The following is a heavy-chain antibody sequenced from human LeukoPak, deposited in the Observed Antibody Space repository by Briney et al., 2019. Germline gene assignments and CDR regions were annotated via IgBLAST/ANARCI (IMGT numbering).Heavy chain of an antibody. J-gene: IGHJ6*02. D-gene: IGHD6-19*01. CDR2: ISSSGSTI. CDR1: GFTFSDYY. Sequence: GGSLRLSCAASGFTFSDYYMSWIRQAPGKGLEWVSYISSSGSTIYYADSVKGRFTISRDNAKNSLYLQMNSLRDEDTAVYYCARDLGVYSSGWSYYYYYGMDVWGQGTTVTVSS. CDR3: ARDLGVYSSGWSYYYYYGMDV. V-gene: IGHV3-11*04.